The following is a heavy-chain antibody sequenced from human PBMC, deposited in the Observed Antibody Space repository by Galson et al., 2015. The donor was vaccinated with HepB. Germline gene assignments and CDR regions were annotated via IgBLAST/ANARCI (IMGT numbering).Heavy chain of an antibody. CDR2: ISSSSSAT. J-gene: IGHJ4*02. D-gene: IGHD3-9*01. V-gene: IGHV3-48*02. CDR1: GFTFGSHS. Sequence: SLRLSCAASGFTFGSHSMNWVRQAPGEGLEWISYISSSSSATYYADSVKGRFTISRDNAQNSLYLQMSSLRDEDTAVYYCARVPGIGDDWYYFDYWGLGTLVTVSS. CDR3: ARVPGIGDDWYYFDY.